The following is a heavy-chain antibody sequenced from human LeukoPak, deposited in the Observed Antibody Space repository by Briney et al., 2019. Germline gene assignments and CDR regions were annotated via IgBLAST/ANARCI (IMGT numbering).Heavy chain of an antibody. CDR1: GYTFTSYG. CDR2: ISAYNGNT. D-gene: IGHD3-22*01. CDR3: ARDYSPPHYYDSSGYFDD. J-gene: IGHJ4*02. V-gene: IGHV1-18*01. Sequence: GASVKVSCKASGYTFTSYGISWVRQAPGQGLEWMGWISAYNGNTNYAQKLQGRVTMTTDTSTSTAYMELRSLRSDDTAVYYCARDYSPPHYYDSSGYFDDWGQGTLVTVSS.